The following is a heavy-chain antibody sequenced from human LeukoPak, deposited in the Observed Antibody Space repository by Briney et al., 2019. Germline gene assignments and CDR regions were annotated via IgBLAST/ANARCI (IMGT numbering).Heavy chain of an antibody. J-gene: IGHJ6*02. CDR2: IYYSGST. CDR1: GGSISSGGYY. D-gene: IGHD3-3*01. Sequence: PSQTLSLTCTVSGGSISSGGYYWSWIRQPPGKGLEWIGYIYYSGSTYYNPSLKSRVTISVDTSKNQFSLKLSSVTAADTAVYYCARGMATTIFGNYYYYGMDVWGQGTTVTVSS. V-gene: IGHV4-30-4*01. CDR3: ARGMATTIFGNYYYYGMDV.